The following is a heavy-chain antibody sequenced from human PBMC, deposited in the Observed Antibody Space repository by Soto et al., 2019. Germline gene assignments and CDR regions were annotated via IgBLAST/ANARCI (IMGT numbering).Heavy chain of an antibody. V-gene: IGHV2-5*02. CDR1: GFSLSTSGVG. J-gene: IGHJ4*02. CDR2: IYWDGDQ. CDR3: AHSHGGWPYLY. Sequence: QITLKESGPTLVKPTQTLTLTCTFSGFSLSTSGVGVGWIRQPPGKALEWLALIYWDGDQRYSPSLKSRLNITNDNPKDQVVLTMSNLDPVDTATYYCAHSHGGWPYLYWGQGTLVTVSS.